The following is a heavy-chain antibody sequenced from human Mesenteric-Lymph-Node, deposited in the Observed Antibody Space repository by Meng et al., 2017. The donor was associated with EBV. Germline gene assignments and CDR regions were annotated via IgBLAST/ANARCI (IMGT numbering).Heavy chain of an antibody. CDR1: GGSTSCNNW. CDR3: ARVSEISGTWLDC. Sequence: VPLQEPGPRRVTASWTLSPSGAVSGGSTSCNNWWSWIRQPPGKGLEWIGEVFHIGTTNYNPSLKSRVTISLDKSKNQFSLKLTSVTAADTAVYFCARVSEISGTWLDCWGQGTLVTVSS. J-gene: IGHJ1*01. CDR2: VFHIGTT. V-gene: IGHV4-4*02. D-gene: IGHD1-7*01.